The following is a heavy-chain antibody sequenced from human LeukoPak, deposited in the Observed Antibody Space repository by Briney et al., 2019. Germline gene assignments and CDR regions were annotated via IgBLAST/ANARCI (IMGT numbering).Heavy chain of an antibody. D-gene: IGHD4-17*01. CDR2: ISSSSSYI. Sequence: PGGSLRLSCAASGFTFSSYSMNWVRQAPGKGLEWVSSISSSSSYIYYADSVKGRFTISRDNAKNSLYLQMNSLRAEDTAVYYCAREATTVTFDAFDIWGQGTMVTVSS. CDR1: GFTFSSYS. V-gene: IGHV3-21*01. J-gene: IGHJ3*02. CDR3: AREATTVTFDAFDI.